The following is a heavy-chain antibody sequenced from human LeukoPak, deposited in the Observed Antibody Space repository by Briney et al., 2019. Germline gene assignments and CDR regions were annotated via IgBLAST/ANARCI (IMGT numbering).Heavy chain of an antibody. CDR3: ARTVEMATITSYYFDY. CDR1: GGSISSYY. D-gene: IGHD5-24*01. V-gene: IGHV4-59*01. Sequence: MPSETLSLTCTVSGGSISSYYWSWIRQPPGKGLEWIGYIYYSGSTNYNPSLKSRATISVDTSKNQFSLKLSSVTAADTAVYYCARTVEMATITSYYFDYWGQGTLVTVSS. J-gene: IGHJ4*02. CDR2: IYYSGST.